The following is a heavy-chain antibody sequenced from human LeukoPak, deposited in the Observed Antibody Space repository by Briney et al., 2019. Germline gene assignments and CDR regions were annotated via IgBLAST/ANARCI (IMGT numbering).Heavy chain of an antibody. V-gene: IGHV3-66*01. Sequence: GGSLRLSCAASGFTVSINYMTWVRQAPGKGLEWVSLIYSGGSTDYADSVKGRFTISRDNSKNTLYLQMNSLRAEDTAVYYCARVSVAYDSTGDRFDDWGQGSLVTVSS. J-gene: IGHJ4*02. D-gene: IGHD3-22*01. CDR1: GFTVSINY. CDR3: ARVSVAYDSTGDRFDD. CDR2: IYSGGST.